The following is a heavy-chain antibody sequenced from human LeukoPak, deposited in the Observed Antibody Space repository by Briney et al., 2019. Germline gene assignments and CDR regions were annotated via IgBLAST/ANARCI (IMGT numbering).Heavy chain of an antibody. D-gene: IGHD3-3*01. Sequence: ASVKVSCKASGYTFTSYYMHRVRQAPGQGLEWMGIINPSGGSTSYAQKFQGRVTMTRDTSTSTVYMELSSLRSEDTAVYYCARQGGSGYWTDYWGQGTLVTVSS. J-gene: IGHJ4*02. V-gene: IGHV1-46*01. CDR3: ARQGGSGYWTDY. CDR1: GYTFTSYY. CDR2: INPSGGST.